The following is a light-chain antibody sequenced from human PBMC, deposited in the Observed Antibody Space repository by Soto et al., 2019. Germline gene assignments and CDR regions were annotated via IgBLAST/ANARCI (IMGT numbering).Light chain of an antibody. Sequence: DIQLTQSPSFLSASVGDRVTISCRASQGIRDFLAWYQQKPGKAPKLLIYAASTLQAGVPTRFSGFASGTEFTLSMNNLQPGDAATYYFQQFNVSPITFGGGTKVEIK. CDR2: AAS. CDR1: QGIRDF. CDR3: QQFNVSPIT. J-gene: IGKJ4*01. V-gene: IGKV1-9*01.